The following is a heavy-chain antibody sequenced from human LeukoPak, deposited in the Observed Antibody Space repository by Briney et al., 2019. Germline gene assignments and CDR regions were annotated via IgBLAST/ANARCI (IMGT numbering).Heavy chain of an antibody. Sequence: PGGSLRLSCAASGFTFSDYYMSWIRQAPGKGLEWVSYISSSGSTIYYADSVKGRFTISRDNAKNSLYLQMNSLRAEDTAVYYGARVFADFWSQVHYYDLDVWGQGTTVTVSS. CDR2: ISSSGSTI. J-gene: IGHJ6*02. D-gene: IGHD3-3*01. V-gene: IGHV3-11*01. CDR3: ARVFADFWSQVHYYDLDV. CDR1: GFTFSDYY.